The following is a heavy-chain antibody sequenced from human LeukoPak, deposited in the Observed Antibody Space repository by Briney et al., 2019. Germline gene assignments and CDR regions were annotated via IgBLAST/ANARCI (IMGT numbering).Heavy chain of an antibody. J-gene: IGHJ4*02. CDR2: IYSSGST. V-gene: IGHV4-4*07. D-gene: IGHD1-14*01. CDR1: GGSMNNYY. Sequence: TSETLSLSCTVSGGSMNNYYWNWIRQPAGKGLEWIGHIYSSGSTTSNPSLKSRVTMSIDTSKNQFFLKLSSVTAADTAVYYCARRTDYWGQGTLVTVSS. CDR3: ARRTDY.